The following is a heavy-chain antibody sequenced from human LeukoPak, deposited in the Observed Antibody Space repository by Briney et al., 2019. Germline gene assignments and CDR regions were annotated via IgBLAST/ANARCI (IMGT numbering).Heavy chain of an antibody. CDR3: PSVPLRDGHLPHNFDY. D-gene: IGHD2-8*01. CDR1: GGSFSGYY. CDR2: INHSGST. V-gene: IGHV4-34*01. Sequence: SETLSLTCAVYGGSFSGYYWSWIRQPPGKGLEWIGEINHSGSTNYNPPLKSRVTISVDTSKNQFSLKLSSVTAADTAVYYCPSVPLRDGHLPHNFDYWGQGTLVTVSS. J-gene: IGHJ4*02.